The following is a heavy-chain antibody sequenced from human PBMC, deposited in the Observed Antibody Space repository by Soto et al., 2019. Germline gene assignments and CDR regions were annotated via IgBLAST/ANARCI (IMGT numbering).Heavy chain of an antibody. CDR1: GFTFSNYG. CDR3: ARESSTLYAMDV. D-gene: IGHD2-8*01. Sequence: QEQLVESGGGVVQPGRSLRLSCVASGFTFSNYGIHWVRQAPGKGLEWVAIIWYEGENKYYSDNVKGRFTISRVNSRSTVSLQMNSLRVDDTAVYYCARESSTLYAMDVWGQGTTVTVSS. CDR2: IWYEGENK. J-gene: IGHJ6*02. V-gene: IGHV3-33*01.